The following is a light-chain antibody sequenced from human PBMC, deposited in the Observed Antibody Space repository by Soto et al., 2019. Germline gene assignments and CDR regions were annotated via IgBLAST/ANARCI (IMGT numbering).Light chain of an antibody. Sequence: QSALTQPASVSGSPGQSITISCTGTSSDVGGYNYVSWYQQHPGKAPKLMIYEVSNRPSGVSNRFSGSKSGNTASLTISGXXXXXXXXXXCXSYTSSSTYVFGTGTKLTVL. CDR1: SSDVGGYNY. J-gene: IGLJ1*01. CDR3: XSYTSSSTYV. V-gene: IGLV2-14*01. CDR2: EVS.